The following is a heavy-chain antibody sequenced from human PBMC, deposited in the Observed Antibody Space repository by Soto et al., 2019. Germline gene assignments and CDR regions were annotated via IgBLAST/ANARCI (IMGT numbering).Heavy chain of an antibody. J-gene: IGHJ4*02. Sequence: ASVKVSCKASGYTFTGYYMHWVRQAPGQGPEWMGWINPNSGGTNYAQKFQGWVTMTRDTSISTAYMELSRLRSDDTAVYYCARGSSWYQVMDYWGQGTLVTVSS. CDR2: INPNSGGT. V-gene: IGHV1-2*04. CDR1: GYTFTGYY. CDR3: ARGSSWYQVMDY. D-gene: IGHD6-13*01.